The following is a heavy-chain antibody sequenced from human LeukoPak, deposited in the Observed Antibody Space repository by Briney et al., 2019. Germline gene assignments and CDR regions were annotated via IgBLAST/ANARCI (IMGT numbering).Heavy chain of an antibody. D-gene: IGHD5-18*01. J-gene: IGHJ4*02. CDR1: GFTFSNHW. V-gene: IGHV3-74*01. CDR2: INRDGSRT. Sequence: PGGSLRLSCAASGFTFSNHWMHWVRQAPGKGLIWVSRINRDGSRTDYADSVKGRFTISRDDAKNMLYLQVNSLRAEDTAVYFCARGGSDTAMAHDYWGQGTLVTVSS. CDR3: ARGGSDTAMAHDY.